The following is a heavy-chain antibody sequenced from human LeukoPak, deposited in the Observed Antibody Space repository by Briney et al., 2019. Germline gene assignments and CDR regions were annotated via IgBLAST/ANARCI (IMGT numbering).Heavy chain of an antibody. Sequence: NPSETLSLTRTVSGGSISSYYRSWIRQPPGKGLEWIGYIYYSGSTNYNPSLKSRVTISVDTSKNQFSLKLSSVTAADTAVYYCASDSRYSSSWYVGPYFDYWGQGALVTVSS. V-gene: IGHV4-59*01. CDR2: IYYSGST. J-gene: IGHJ4*02. CDR3: ASDSRYSSSWYVGPYFDY. CDR1: GGSISSYY. D-gene: IGHD6-13*01.